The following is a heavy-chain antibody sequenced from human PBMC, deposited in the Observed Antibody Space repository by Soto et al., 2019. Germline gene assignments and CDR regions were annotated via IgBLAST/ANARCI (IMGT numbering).Heavy chain of an antibody. J-gene: IGHJ6*02. Sequence: QVELQESGPGLVKPSETLSLTCSVSGASITSHYWNWIRQSAGEGLQCIGRVYARGDTNYKPSLKSRLTISGDTSKNQFSLKLTSVTAADTAVYYCARSYGDDFFYSGMDVWGHVTTVTVSS. CDR3: ARSYGDDFFYSGMDV. D-gene: IGHD4-17*01. V-gene: IGHV4-4*07. CDR1: GASITSHY. CDR2: VYARGDT.